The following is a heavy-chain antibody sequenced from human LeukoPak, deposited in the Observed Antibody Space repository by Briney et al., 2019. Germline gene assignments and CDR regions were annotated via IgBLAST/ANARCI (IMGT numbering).Heavy chain of an antibody. V-gene: IGHV1-2*02. D-gene: IGHD1-26*01. CDR1: GYTFTSYG. J-gene: IGHJ3*02. CDR3: ARGGRWELPRPYAFDI. CDR2: INPNSGGT. Sequence: ASVKVSCKASGYTFTSYGISWVRQAPGQGLEWMGWINPNSGGTNYAQKFQGRVTMTRDTSISTAYMELRRLRSDDTAIYYCARGGRWELPRPYAFDIWGQGTMVTVSS.